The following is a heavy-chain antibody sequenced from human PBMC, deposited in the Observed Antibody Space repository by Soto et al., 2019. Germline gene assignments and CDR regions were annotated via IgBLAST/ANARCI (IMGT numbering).Heavy chain of an antibody. Sequence: LGESLKISCQCSGYTLSNFWIAWVLQLPGQGLEWMGIIYPGDSETRYSPSFHGKVTISADRSIGTAYLQWSSLEASDSGFYFCARSPRSSPYFDYWGQGALVTVSS. D-gene: IGHD6-13*01. CDR3: ARSPRSSPYFDY. CDR2: IYPGDSET. CDR1: GYTLSNFW. J-gene: IGHJ4*02. V-gene: IGHV5-51*01.